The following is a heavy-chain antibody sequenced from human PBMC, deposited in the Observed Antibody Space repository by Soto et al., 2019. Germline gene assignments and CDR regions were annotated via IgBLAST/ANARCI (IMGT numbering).Heavy chain of an antibody. CDR1: GFTFSSYG. D-gene: IGHD6-19*01. V-gene: IGHV3-30*18. CDR3: AKNRTLMAVPGHSDY. Sequence: SLRLSCTASGFTFSSYGMHWVRQAPGKGPEWVAVISYDGNNKYYADSVKGRFTISRDSSMNTLYLQMNSLRAADTAVYYCAKNRTLMAVPGHSDYWGQGALGTVSS. J-gene: IGHJ4*02. CDR2: ISYDGNNK.